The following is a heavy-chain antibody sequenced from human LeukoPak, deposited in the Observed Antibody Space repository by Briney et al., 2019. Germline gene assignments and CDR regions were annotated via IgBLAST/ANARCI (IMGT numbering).Heavy chain of an antibody. V-gene: IGHV3-23*01. Sequence: PGGSLRLSCAASGFTVSSNYMNWVRQAPGKGLEWVSAISGSGGSTYYADSVKGRFTISRDNSKNTLYLQMNSLRAEDTAVYYCAKKSSSGYSPYDYWGQGTLVTVSS. J-gene: IGHJ4*02. CDR2: ISGSGGST. D-gene: IGHD3-22*01. CDR3: AKKSSSGYSPYDY. CDR1: GFTVSSNY.